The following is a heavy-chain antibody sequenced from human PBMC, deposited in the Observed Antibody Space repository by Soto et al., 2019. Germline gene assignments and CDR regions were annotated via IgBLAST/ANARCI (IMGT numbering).Heavy chain of an antibody. CDR1: GGTFSSYA. V-gene: IGHV1-69*06. Sequence: SVKVSCKASGGTFSSYAISWVRQAPGQGLEWMGGIIPIFGTANYAQKFQGIVTITADKSTSTAYMELSSLRSEDTAVYYCARVYCSSTSCYRGVGYYYGMDVWGQGTTVTVSS. CDR2: IIPIFGTA. D-gene: IGHD2-2*01. CDR3: ARVYCSSTSCYRGVGYYYGMDV. J-gene: IGHJ6*02.